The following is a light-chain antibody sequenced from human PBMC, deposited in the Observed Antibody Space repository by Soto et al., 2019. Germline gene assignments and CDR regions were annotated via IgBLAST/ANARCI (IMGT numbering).Light chain of an antibody. CDR2: GAS. J-gene: IGKJ1*01. CDR3: QQYGSSPPVT. CDR1: QSVSSSY. V-gene: IGKV3-20*01. Sequence: ELVLTQSPGTLSLSPGERATLSCRASQSVSSSYLAWYQQKPGQAPRLLIYGASSSATGIPDRFSGSGSGTDFTLTISRLEPEDFAVYYCQQYGSSPPVTFGQGTKVDIK.